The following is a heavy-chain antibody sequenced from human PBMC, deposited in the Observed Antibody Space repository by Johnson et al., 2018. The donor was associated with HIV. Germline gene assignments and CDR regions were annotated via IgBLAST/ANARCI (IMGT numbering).Heavy chain of an antibody. J-gene: IGHJ3*02. CDR1: GFAFSNFA. V-gene: IGHV3-30*18. Sequence: QVQLVESGGGVVQPGRSLRLSCAASGFAFSNFAMHWVRQAPGKGLEWVAVTSYDGTHNYYADSVKGRFTISRDNSKSTLYLQMNSLRPEDTAVYYCAKERRAPRAFDIWGQGTMVTVSS. CDR3: AKERRAPRAFDI. CDR2: TSYDGTHN.